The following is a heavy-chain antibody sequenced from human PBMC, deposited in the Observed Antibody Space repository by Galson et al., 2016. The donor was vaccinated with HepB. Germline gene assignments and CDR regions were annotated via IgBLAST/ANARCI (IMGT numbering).Heavy chain of an antibody. J-gene: IGHJ4*02. Sequence: SVKVSCKASGGSFTSYGFSWVRQAPGQGLEWMGGIIPIFGTPTYAQKFQGRVTITADESTSTAYMELSSLRSEDTAVYYCARGGCSSDWSSCYWGQGTLVTVSS. V-gene: IGHV1-69*13. CDR3: ARGGCSSDWSSCY. CDR2: IIPIFGTP. CDR1: GGSFTSYG. D-gene: IGHD2-15*01.